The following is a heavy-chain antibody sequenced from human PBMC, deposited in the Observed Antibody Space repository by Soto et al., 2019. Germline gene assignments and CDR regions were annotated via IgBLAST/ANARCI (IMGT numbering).Heavy chain of an antibody. CDR3: ARCPNYIRNFDY. CDR2: IYHSGST. CDR1: GYSISSGYY. V-gene: IGHV4-38-2*01. D-gene: IGHD3-10*01. J-gene: IGHJ4*02. Sequence: SETLSLTCAVSGYSISSGYYWGWIRQPPGKGLEWIGSIYHSGSTYYNPSLKSRVTISVDTSKNQFSLKLSSVTAADTAVYYCARCPNYIRNFDYWGQGTLVTVSS.